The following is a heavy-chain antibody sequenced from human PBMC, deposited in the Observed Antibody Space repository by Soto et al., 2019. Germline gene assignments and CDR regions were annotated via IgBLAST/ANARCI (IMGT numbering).Heavy chain of an antibody. CDR2: ISGSGGST. CDR1: GFTFSSYA. CDR3: AKAAGGRKDV. J-gene: IGHJ6*02. V-gene: IGHV3-23*01. Sequence: EVQLLESGGGLVQPGGSLRLSCAASGFTFSSYAMSWVRQAPGKGLGWVAGISGSGGSTYYADSVKGRFTIPIDNAKNTLYLQMNSLRAEDTAVDYCAKAAGGRKDVGGQGTTVTVSS. D-gene: IGHD6-25*01.